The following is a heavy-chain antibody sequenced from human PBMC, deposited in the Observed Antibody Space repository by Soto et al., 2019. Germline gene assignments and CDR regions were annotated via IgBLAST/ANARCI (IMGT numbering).Heavy chain of an antibody. V-gene: IGHV3-23*01. D-gene: IGHD3-10*01. CDR3: AKDLGAGYYCSGSYYRSYYFDY. J-gene: IGHJ4*02. CDR1: GFTFSSYA. Sequence: GGSLRLSCAASGFTFSSYAMSWVRQAPGKGLEWVSAISGSGGTTYYADSVKGRFTISRENSKNTLYLQMNSLGAEDTAVYYFAKDLGAGYYCSGSYYRSYYFDYWGQGTLVTVSS. CDR2: ISGSGGTT.